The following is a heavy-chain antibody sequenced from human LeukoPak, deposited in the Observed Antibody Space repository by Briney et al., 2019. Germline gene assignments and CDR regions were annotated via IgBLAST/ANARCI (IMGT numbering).Heavy chain of an antibody. CDR3: ARLSGYGLHYYMDV. V-gene: IGHV4-39*07. Sequence: SETLSLTCTVSGGSISSSFYWGWIRQPPGKGLEWIGSIYYTGSTYYNPSLKSRVTISVDTSKKKFSLKMSSVTAAGTAVYYCARLSGYGLHYYMDVWGKGTTVTVSS. CDR2: IYYTGST. CDR1: GGSISSSFY. J-gene: IGHJ6*03. D-gene: IGHD5-12*01.